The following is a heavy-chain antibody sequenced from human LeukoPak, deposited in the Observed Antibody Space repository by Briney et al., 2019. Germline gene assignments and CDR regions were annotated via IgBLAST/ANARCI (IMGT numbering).Heavy chain of an antibody. J-gene: IGHJ5*02. CDR2: IYTGGST. D-gene: IGHD3-3*01. V-gene: IGHV4-61*02. CDR1: GGSISSGSYY. CDR3: ARVTIFGVVFDP. Sequence: PSETRSLTCTVSGGSISSGSYYWSWIRQPAGKGLEWIGRIYTGGSTNYNPSLKSRFTISVDTSQNQFSLKLTSLTAADTAVYYCARVTIFGVVFDPWGQGTLVTVSS.